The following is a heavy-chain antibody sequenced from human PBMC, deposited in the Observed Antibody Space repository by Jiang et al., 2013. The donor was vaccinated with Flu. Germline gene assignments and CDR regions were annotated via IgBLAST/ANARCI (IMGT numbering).Heavy chain of an antibody. D-gene: IGHD5-12*01. CDR1: SGSINSDY. J-gene: IGHJ4*02. CDR3: ARTLGYSRPGWPTQYYFDS. CDR2: IYHTGST. Sequence: TLSSGSINSDYWSWIRQPPGKGLEWIGYIYHTGSTDYNPSLKGRVSISVDTSKKQISLRVTSVITADTAVYYCARTLGYSRPGWPTQYYFDSWGQGRLVTVSS. V-gene: IGHV4-4*08.